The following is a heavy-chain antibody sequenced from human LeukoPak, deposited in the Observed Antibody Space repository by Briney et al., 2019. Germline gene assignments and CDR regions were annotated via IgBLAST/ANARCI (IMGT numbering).Heavy chain of an antibody. CDR3: ARVVAATPPYYYMDV. V-gene: IGHV1-2*06. Sequence: ASVKVSCKASGYTFTGYYMHWLRQAPGQGLEWMGRINPNSGGTNYAQKFQGRVTMTRDTSISTAYMELSRLRSDDTAVYYCARVVAATPPYYYMDVWGKGTTVTVSS. D-gene: IGHD2-15*01. CDR2: INPNSGGT. J-gene: IGHJ6*03. CDR1: GYTFTGYY.